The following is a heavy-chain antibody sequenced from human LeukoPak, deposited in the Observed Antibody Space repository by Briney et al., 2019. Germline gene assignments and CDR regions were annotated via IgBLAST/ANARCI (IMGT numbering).Heavy chain of an antibody. V-gene: IGHV4-31*03. CDR1: GGSISSGGYY. J-gene: IGHJ4*02. CDR2: IYYSGST. Sequence: PSETLSLTCTVSGGSISSGGYYWSWIRQHPGKGLEWIGYIYYSGSTYYNPSLKCRVTISVDTPKNQFSLKLSSVTAADTAVYYCARDSLEYGGSPLGYWGQGTLVTVSS. D-gene: IGHD1-26*01. CDR3: ARDSLEYGGSPLGY.